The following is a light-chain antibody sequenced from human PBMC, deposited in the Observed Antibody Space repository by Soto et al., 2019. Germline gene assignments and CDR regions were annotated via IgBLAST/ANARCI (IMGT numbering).Light chain of an antibody. J-gene: IGKJ1*01. CDR1: QIVSSRY. CDR2: AAS. V-gene: IGKV3-20*01. Sequence: EIVLTQSPGTLSLTPGERATLSCRASQIVSSRYLAWYQQKPGQAPRLLVYAASSRATGIPDRFSGSGSGRDFTLTISRLEPEDFAVYYCQQYGSSSWTFGQGTKVDIK. CDR3: QQYGSSSWT.